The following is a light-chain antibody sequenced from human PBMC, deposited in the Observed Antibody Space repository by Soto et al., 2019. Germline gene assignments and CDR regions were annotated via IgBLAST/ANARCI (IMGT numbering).Light chain of an antibody. V-gene: IGLV1-44*01. CDR3: AAWDDSLNGL. CDR1: SSNIGRNA. CDR2: GNN. Sequence: QSVLIQPPSASGTPGHRVTIYCSGSSSNIGRNAVLWYQQLPGTAPKLLIYGNNQRPSGVPDRFSASKSGTSASLAISGLQSEDEADYYCAAWDDSLNGLFGGGTKLTVL. J-gene: IGLJ2*01.